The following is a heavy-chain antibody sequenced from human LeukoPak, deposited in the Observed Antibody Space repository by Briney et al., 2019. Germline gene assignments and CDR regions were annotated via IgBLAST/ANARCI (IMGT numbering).Heavy chain of an antibody. V-gene: IGHV4-59*11. J-gene: IGHJ5*02. CDR1: GGSISSHY. D-gene: IGHD1-26*01. CDR2: IYYSGST. CDR3: ARSEERPGWFDP. Sequence: MTSETLSLTCTVSGGSISSHYWSWIRQPPGKGLEWIGYIYYSGSTNYNPSLKSRVTISVDTSKNQFPLKLSSVTAADTAVYYCARSEERPGWFDPWGQGTLVTVSS.